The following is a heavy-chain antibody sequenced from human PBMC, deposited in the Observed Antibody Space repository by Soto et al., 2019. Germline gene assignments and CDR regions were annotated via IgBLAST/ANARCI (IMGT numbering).Heavy chain of an antibody. CDR3: ARDLTGYDFWTGYYTLKGMDV. CDR2: IWYDGSNQ. J-gene: IGHJ6*02. Sequence: GGSLRLSCAASGFTFSSYSMHWAHQAPGKGLQWVAVIWYDGSNQYYADSVKGRFTISRDSSKNTVYLHMNSLRVEETAVYYCARDLTGYDFWTGYYTLKGMDVWGQGTTVTVSS. D-gene: IGHD3-3*01. CDR1: GFTFSSYS. V-gene: IGHV3-33*01.